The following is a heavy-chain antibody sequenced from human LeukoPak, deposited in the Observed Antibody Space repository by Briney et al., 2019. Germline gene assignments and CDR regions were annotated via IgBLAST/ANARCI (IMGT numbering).Heavy chain of an antibody. CDR2: VSYSGST. CDR1: GGSITNNY. D-gene: IGHD3-22*01. J-gene: IGHJ4*02. V-gene: IGHV4-59*08. Sequence: PSETLSLTCTVSGGSITNNYWSWIRQPPGKGLEWIGYVSYSGSTNYNPSLKSRVTISVDTSQNQFSLKLSSVTAADTAIYYCARHLYESRGQTSFDYWGQGTLVTVSS. CDR3: ARHLYESRGQTSFDY.